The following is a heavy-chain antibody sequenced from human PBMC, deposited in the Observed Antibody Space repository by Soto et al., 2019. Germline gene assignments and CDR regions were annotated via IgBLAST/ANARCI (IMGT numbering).Heavy chain of an antibody. CDR3: ARDLDYGDYVHYFDY. V-gene: IGHV1-3*01. CDR2: INAGNGNT. Sequence: GASVKVSCKASGYTFTSYAMHWLRQAPGQRLEWMGWINAGNGNTKYSQKFQGRVTITRDTSASTAYMELSSLRSEDTAVYYCARDLDYGDYVHYFDYWGQGTLVTVSS. D-gene: IGHD4-17*01. CDR1: GYTFTSYA. J-gene: IGHJ4*02.